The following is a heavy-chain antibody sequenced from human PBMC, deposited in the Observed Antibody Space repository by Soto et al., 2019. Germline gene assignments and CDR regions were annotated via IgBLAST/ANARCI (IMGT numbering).Heavy chain of an antibody. V-gene: IGHV4-59*01. D-gene: IGHD6-19*01. J-gene: IGHJ4*01. CDR2: MYNSGST. CDR3: ARISSGWSFLAY. Sequence: QPPGKGLEWIGYMYNSGSTKYNPSLKSRVIISVDTSKNQFSLKLSSVTAADTAVYYCARISSGWSFLAYWGHGTPVTVSS.